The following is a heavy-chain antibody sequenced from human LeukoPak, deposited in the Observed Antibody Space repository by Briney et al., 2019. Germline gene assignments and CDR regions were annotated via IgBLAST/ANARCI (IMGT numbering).Heavy chain of an antibody. D-gene: IGHD3-10*01. Sequence: PSETLSFTCTVSGYSVSNTNYYWGWIRQPPGKGLEWIGTFYYSGNTYYNPSLKTRVTISVDTCKNQFSLILSSVTAADTAVYYCANLYNSGSYFGHWGQGALITVSS. CDR2: FYYSGNT. V-gene: IGHV4-39*01. J-gene: IGHJ4*02. CDR1: GYSVSNTNYY. CDR3: ANLYNSGSYFGH.